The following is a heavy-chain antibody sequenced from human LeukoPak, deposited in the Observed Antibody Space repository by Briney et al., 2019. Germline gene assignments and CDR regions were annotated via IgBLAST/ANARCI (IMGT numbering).Heavy chain of an antibody. Sequence: SETLSLTCTVSGYSISRGYYWGWIRRPPGKGLEWIGSINHSGTTYYNSSLKSRVTISVDTSKNQFSLKLSSVTAADTAVYYCARVDIVVVPASKFDLWGRGTLVTVSS. J-gene: IGHJ2*01. CDR2: INHSGTT. D-gene: IGHD2-2*03. CDR1: GYSISRGYY. CDR3: ARVDIVVVPASKFDL. V-gene: IGHV4-38-2*02.